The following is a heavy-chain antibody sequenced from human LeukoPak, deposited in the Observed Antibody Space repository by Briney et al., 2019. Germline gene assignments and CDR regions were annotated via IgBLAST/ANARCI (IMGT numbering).Heavy chain of an antibody. V-gene: IGHV3-48*03. J-gene: IGHJ6*04. CDR3: AELGITMIGGV. CDR1: GFTFSSYN. Sequence: GGSLRLSCAASGFTFSSYNMNWVRQAPGKGLEWVAYISIGTSSIYYADSVKGRFTISRDNAKNSLYLQMNSLRAEDTAVYYCAELGITMIGGVWGKGTTVTISS. D-gene: IGHD3-10*02. CDR2: ISIGTSSI.